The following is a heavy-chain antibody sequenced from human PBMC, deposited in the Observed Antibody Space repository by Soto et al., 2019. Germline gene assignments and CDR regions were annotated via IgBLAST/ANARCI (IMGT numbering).Heavy chain of an antibody. J-gene: IGHJ3*02. CDR3: ARQGAGRDDAFDI. CDR2: IYYSGST. Sequence: QVQLQESGPGLVKPSETLSLTCTVSGGSISTYKWSWIRQPPGKGLEWVGYIYYSGSTNHKPSLKSRITISVDTSKTQFSLELSSVTAADTAVYYCARQGAGRDDAFDIWGQGTMVTVSS. V-gene: IGHV4-59*08. D-gene: IGHD2-15*01. CDR1: GGSISTYK.